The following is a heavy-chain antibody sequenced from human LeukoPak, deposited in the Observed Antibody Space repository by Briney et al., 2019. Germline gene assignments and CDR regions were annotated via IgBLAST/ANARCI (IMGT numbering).Heavy chain of an antibody. J-gene: IGHJ5*02. Sequence: SVKLSCTASGYTFTGDYIHWVRHAPGQGLEWMGWINTNSGGTNYTQKFQGRVTVTRDTSISTTYMELRSLRSDDTAVYFFARGGTYNWFDPWGQGTLVTVSS. CDR3: ARGGTYNWFDP. D-gene: IGHD3-16*01. V-gene: IGHV1-2*02. CDR2: INTNSGGT. CDR1: GYTFTGDY.